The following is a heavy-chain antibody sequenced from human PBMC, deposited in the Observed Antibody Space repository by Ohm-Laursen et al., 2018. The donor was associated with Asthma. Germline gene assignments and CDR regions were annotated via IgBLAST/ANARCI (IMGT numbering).Heavy chain of an antibody. Sequence: SVKVSCKVSGYSVTRYAFGWVRQAPGRGHEWMGWIYIANRNSAPKFRDRVTLTTDTSRTTLYMDLESLRLADTAVYYCVRDVVDRFDHWGQGSLVIVSS. J-gene: IGHJ4*02. D-gene: IGHD2-21*01. CDR3: VRDVVDRFDH. CDR1: GYSVTRYA. CDR2: IYIANR. V-gene: IGHV1-18*01.